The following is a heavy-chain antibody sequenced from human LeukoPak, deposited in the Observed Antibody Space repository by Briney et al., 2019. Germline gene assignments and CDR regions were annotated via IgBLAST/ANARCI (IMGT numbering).Heavy chain of an antibody. CDR3: AREAVYYDSSGYNPNYYFDY. CDR1: GFTFSSYS. J-gene: IGHJ4*02. Sequence: PGGSLRLSCAPSGFTFSSYSMNWVRQAPGKGLEWVSYISSSSSTIYYADSVKGRFTISRDNAKNSLYLQINSLRDEDTAVYYCAREAVYYDSSGYNPNYYFDYWGQGTLVTVSS. V-gene: IGHV3-48*02. D-gene: IGHD3-22*01. CDR2: ISSSSSTI.